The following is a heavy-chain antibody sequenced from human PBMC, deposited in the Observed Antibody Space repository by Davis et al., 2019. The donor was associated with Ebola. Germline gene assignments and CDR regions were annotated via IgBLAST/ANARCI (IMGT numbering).Heavy chain of an antibody. CDR3: ARDRVAYYFDY. CDR1: GYTFTSSA. V-gene: IGHV1-8*02. Sequence: ASVQVSCKASGYTFTSSAMHWVRQAPGQRLEWMGWMNPNSGNTGYAQKFQGRVTMTRNTSISTAYMELRSLRSDDTAVYYCARDRVAYYFDYWGQGTLVTVSS. J-gene: IGHJ4*02. CDR2: MNPNSGNT.